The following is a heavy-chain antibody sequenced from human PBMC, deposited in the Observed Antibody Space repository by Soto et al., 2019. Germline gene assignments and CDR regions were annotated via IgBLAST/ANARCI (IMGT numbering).Heavy chain of an antibody. CDR3: ARGIVGATTGYLKDY. CDR1: GYTFTSYY. Sequence: ASVKVSCKASGYTFTSYYMHWVRQAPGQGLEWMGIINPSGGSTSYAQKFQGRVTMTRDTSTSTVYMELSSLRSEDTAVYYCARGIVGATTGYLKDYWGQGTLVTVSS. J-gene: IGHJ4*02. D-gene: IGHD1-26*01. CDR2: INPSGGST. V-gene: IGHV1-46*03.